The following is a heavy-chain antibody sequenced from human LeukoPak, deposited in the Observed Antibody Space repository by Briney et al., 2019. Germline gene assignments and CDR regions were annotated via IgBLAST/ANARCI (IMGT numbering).Heavy chain of an antibody. J-gene: IGHJ4*02. CDR2: IVPILGTA. CDR1: GGTFSTYA. Sequence: EASVKVSCKASGGTFSTYAISWVRQAPGQGLEWVGRIVPILGTANYAQNFQGRVTITADRSTTTAYMELSSLRSEDTAVYYCARVPQGSSWPYHFDYWGQGTLVTVSS. D-gene: IGHD6-13*01. V-gene: IGHV1-69*04. CDR3: ARVPQGSSWPYHFDY.